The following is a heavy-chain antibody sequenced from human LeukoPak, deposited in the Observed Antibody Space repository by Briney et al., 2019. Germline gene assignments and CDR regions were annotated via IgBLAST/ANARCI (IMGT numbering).Heavy chain of an antibody. J-gene: IGHJ4*02. CDR3: ARGIAVVGRHFDY. V-gene: IGHV4-34*01. Sequence: SETLSLTCAVYGGSFSGYYWSWIRQPPGKGLEWIGEINHSGSTNYNPSLKSRVTISVDTSKNQFSLKLSSVTAADTAVYYCARGIAVVGRHFDYWGQGTLVTVSS. D-gene: IGHD6-19*01. CDR2: INHSGST. CDR1: GGSFSGYY.